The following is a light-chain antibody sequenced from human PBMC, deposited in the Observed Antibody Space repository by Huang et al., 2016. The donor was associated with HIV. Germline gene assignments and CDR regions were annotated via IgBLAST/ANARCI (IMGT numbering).Light chain of an antibody. CDR3: QKYNSAPLT. CDR1: QGISNS. CDR2: AAS. V-gene: IGKV1-27*01. J-gene: IGKJ4*01. Sequence: DIQMTQSPSSLSASVGDRGTITCRASQGISNSLDWYQQKPGNVPTLMIYAASTQQSGVPSRCSGSGSGTAFTRTISSLQPEDVATYYCQKYNSAPLTFGGGTKVEIK.